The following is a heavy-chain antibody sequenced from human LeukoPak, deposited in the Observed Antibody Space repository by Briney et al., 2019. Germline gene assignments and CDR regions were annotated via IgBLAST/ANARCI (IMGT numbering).Heavy chain of an antibody. Sequence: PGGSLRLSCAASGFTFSSYGMSWVRQAPGKGLEWVSAINTSGGSTYYADSVKGRFTISRDNSKDTLYLQMNSLRAEDTAVYHCAKDKTYDDFWSGHDAFDIWGQGTMVTVSS. CDR2: INTSGGST. J-gene: IGHJ3*02. CDR3: AKDKTYDDFWSGHDAFDI. CDR1: GFTFSSYG. V-gene: IGHV3-23*01. D-gene: IGHD3-3*01.